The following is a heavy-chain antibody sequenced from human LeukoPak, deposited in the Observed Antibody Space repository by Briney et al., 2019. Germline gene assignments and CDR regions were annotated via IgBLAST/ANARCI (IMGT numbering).Heavy chain of an antibody. CDR1: GFTFSSYS. V-gene: IGHV3-48*04. CDR2: ISSSSSTI. CDR3: ARIPPDNGNYFDY. Sequence: GGSLRLSCAASGFTFSSYSMNWVRQAPGKGLEWVSYISSSSSTIYYADSVKGRFTISRDNAKNSLYLQMNSLRAEDTAVYYCARIPPDNGNYFDYWGQGTLVTVSS. D-gene: IGHD1-14*01. J-gene: IGHJ4*02.